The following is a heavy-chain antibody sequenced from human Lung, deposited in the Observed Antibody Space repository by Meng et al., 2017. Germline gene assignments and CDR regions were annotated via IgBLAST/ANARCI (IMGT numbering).Heavy chain of an antibody. CDR3: AASTSIAGSPFDY. CDR1: GYTFTSYG. D-gene: IGHD6-6*01. J-gene: IGHJ4*02. V-gene: IGHV1-18*01. CDR2: ISAYNGNT. Sequence: QVPRFEFWTEVKKTGAAVKGSCKAAGYTFTSYGSSWVRQAPGQGLEWMGWISAYNGNTNYAQKLQGRVTMTTDTSTSTAYMELRSLRSDDTAVYYCAASTSIAGSPFDYWGQGTLVTVSS.